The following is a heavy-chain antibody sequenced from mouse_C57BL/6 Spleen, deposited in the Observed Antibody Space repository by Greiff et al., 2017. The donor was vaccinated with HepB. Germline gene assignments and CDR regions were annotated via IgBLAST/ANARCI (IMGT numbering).Heavy chain of an antibody. CDR3: ARSPYYYGSSYYAMDY. V-gene: IGHV1-80*01. J-gene: IGHJ4*01. Sequence: VQLVESGAELVKPGASVKISCKASGYAFSSYWMNWVKQRPGKGLEWIGQIYPGDGDTNYNGKFKGKATLTADKSSSTAYMQLSSLTSEDSAVYFCARSPYYYGSSYYAMDYWGQGTSVTVSS. CDR2: IYPGDGDT. CDR1: GYAFSSYW. D-gene: IGHD1-1*01.